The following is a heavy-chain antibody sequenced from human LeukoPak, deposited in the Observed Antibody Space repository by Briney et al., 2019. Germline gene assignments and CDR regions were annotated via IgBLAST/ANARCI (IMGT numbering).Heavy chain of an antibody. CDR1: AFXFGSYS. CDR2: ISSSSSYI. D-gene: IGHD2-2*01. J-gene: IGHJ6*02. Sequence: PGGSLRLSCAASAFXFGSYSMTWVRQAPGKGLEWVSSISSSSSYIYYADSVEGRFTISRDNAKNSLYLQMNSLRAEDTVVYYCARPQYCSSTSCYEAYYGMDVWGQGTTVTVSS. V-gene: IGHV3-21*01. CDR3: ARPQYCSSTSCYEAYYGMDV.